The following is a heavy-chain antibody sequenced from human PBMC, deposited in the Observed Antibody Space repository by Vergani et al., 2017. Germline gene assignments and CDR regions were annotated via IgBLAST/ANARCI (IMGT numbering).Heavy chain of an antibody. J-gene: IGHJ4*02. D-gene: IGHD4-17*01. CDR2: IYHSGST. CDR1: GYSISSGYY. CDR3: AKTLGDYEAYY. V-gene: IGHV4-38-2*01. Sequence: QVQLQESGPGLVKPSETLSLTCAVSGYSISSGYYWVWIRQPPGKGLEWIGSIYHSGSTYYNPSLKSRVTISVDTSKNQFSLKLSSVTAADTAVYYCAKTLGDYEAYYWGQGTLVTVSS.